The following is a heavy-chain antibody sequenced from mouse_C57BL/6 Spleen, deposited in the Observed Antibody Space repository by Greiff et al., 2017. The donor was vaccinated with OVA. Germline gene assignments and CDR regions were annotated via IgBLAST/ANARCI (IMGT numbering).Heavy chain of an antibody. CDR3: TTFDGYLARWFAY. CDR2: IDPEDGDT. D-gene: IGHD2-3*01. CDR1: GFNIKDYY. V-gene: IGHV14-1*01. J-gene: IGHJ3*01. Sequence: EVKLQESGAELVRPGASVKLSCTASGFNIKDYYMHWVKQRPEQGLEWIGRIDPEDGDTEYAPKFQGKATMTADTSSNTAYLQLSSLTSEDTAVYYCTTFDGYLARWFAYWGQGTLVTVSA.